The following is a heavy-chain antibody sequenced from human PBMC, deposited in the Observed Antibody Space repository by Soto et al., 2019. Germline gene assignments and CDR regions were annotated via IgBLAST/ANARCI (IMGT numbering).Heavy chain of an antibody. Sequence: KGLEWMGRIDPSDSYTNYSPSFQGHVTISADKSISTAYLQWSSLKASDTAMYYCARHPAYCGGDCYGDAFDIWGQGTMGTVSS. V-gene: IGHV5-10-1*01. J-gene: IGHJ3*02. CDR2: IDPSDSYT. CDR3: ARHPAYCGGDCYGDAFDI. D-gene: IGHD2-21*02.